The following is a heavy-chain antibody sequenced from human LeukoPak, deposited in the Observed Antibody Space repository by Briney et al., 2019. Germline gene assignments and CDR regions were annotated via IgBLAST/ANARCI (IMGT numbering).Heavy chain of an antibody. Sequence: SETLSLTCAVYGGSFSGYYWSWIRQPPGKGLEWIGEINHSGSTNYNPSLKSRVTISVDTSKNQFSLKLSSVTAADTAVYYCARGIEYSSSERYGMDVWGQGTTVTVSS. CDR3: ARGIEYSSSERYGMDV. J-gene: IGHJ6*02. CDR1: GGSFSGYY. V-gene: IGHV4-34*01. CDR2: INHSGST. D-gene: IGHD6-6*01.